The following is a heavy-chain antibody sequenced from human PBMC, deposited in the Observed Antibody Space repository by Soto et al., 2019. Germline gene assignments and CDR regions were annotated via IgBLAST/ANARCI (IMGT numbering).Heavy chain of an antibody. CDR3: ATTKGLNSYYGMDV. V-gene: IGHV4-59*08. Sequence: AETLSLTCTVSYGSISSYYWSWIRQPPGKGLEWIGYIYFSGSTNYNPSLKSRVTMSLDTSKNQFSLRLTSVTAADTAVYYCATTKGLNSYYGMDVWGQGTTVTVSS. D-gene: IGHD3-16*01. J-gene: IGHJ6*02. CDR2: IYFSGST. CDR1: YGSISSYY.